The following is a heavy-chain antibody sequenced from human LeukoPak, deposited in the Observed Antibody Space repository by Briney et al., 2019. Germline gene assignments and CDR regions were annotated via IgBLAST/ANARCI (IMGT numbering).Heavy chain of an antibody. CDR2: IKQDGSEK. V-gene: IGHV3-7*01. CDR3: AGDYYCSSTSCYELGDAFDI. J-gene: IGHJ3*02. D-gene: IGHD2-2*01. Sequence: PGGSLRLSCAASGFTFSSYWMSWVRQAPGKGLEWVANIKQDGSEKYYVDSVKGRFTISRDNAKNSLYLQMNSLRAEDTAVYYCAGDYYCSSTSCYELGDAFDIWGQGTMVTVSS. CDR1: GFTFSSYW.